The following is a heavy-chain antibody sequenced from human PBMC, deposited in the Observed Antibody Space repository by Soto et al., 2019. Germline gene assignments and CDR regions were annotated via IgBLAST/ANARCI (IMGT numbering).Heavy chain of an antibody. CDR1: GGSFSGYY. V-gene: IGHV4-34*01. CDR2: IDHNGIT. Sequence: QVQLQQWGAGLLKPSETLSLTCTVSGGSFSGYYWTWIRQPPGKGLEWIGEIDHNGITNYNPSLTSPSTISVVTAHKQFSLNLPSVTAADTSVYYCARGVRCALAVSGCADYWGQGTLVTVSS. D-gene: IGHD6-19*01. J-gene: IGHJ4*02. CDR3: ARGVRCALAVSGCADY.